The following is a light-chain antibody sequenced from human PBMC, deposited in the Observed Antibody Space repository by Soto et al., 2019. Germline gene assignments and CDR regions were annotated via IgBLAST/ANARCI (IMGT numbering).Light chain of an antibody. J-gene: IGKJ5*01. V-gene: IGKV1-5*03. Sequence: DIQMTQSASALSAFVGDRVTITCRASQSISNWLAWYQQKPGKAPKLLIYTASSLESGVPSRFSGSGSGSDFTLTISSLQPDDVATYYCQQYYSNSITFGQGTRLEIK. CDR3: QQYYSNSIT. CDR1: QSISNW. CDR2: TAS.